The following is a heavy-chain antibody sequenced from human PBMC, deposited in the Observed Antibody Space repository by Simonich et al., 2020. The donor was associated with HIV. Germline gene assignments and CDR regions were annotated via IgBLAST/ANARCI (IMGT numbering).Heavy chain of an antibody. CDR1: GVSLSTSGMR. J-gene: IGHJ3*02. Sequence: QVTLKESGPALGKPTQTLTLTCSFSGVSLSTSGMRVSWIRQPPGKALEWLARIDWDDDKFYSTSMKTRLTIAKDTSKNQVVLTMTNMDPVDTATYYCARTPIIRGIIVAFDIWGQGTMVTVSS. CDR2: IDWDDDK. D-gene: IGHD3-10*01. CDR3: ARTPIIRGIIVAFDI. V-gene: IGHV2-70*04.